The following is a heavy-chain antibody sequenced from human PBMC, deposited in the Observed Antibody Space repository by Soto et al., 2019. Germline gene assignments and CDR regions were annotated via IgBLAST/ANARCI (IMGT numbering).Heavy chain of an antibody. J-gene: IGHJ6*02. Sequence: QVQLVQSGAEVTKPGSSVKVSCKASGGTFSSYVIGWVRQAPGQGLEWMGGIISIFGTTHYAQRFQGRVTITADESPSTAYMELSSLRSEDTAVYYCATPLAYAMRGWDGLDVWGQGTTVTVSS. V-gene: IGHV1-69*01. CDR3: ATPLAYAMRGWDGLDV. CDR1: GGTFSSYV. CDR2: IISIFGTT. D-gene: IGHD2-8*01.